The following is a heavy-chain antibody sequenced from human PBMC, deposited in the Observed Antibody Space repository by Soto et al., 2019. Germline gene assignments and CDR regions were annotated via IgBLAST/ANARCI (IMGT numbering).Heavy chain of an antibody. CDR1: GYTLTELS. D-gene: IGHD6-6*01. CDR2: FDPEDGET. V-gene: IGHV1-24*01. Sequence: QVQLVQSGAEVKKPGASVKVSCKVSGYTLTELSMHWVRQAPGKGLEWMGGFDPEDGETIYAQKFQGRVTMTEDTSTDTAYMELSSLRSEDTAVYYCATRELQAARPDNYYYYGMDVWGQGTTVTVSS. J-gene: IGHJ6*02. CDR3: ATRELQAARPDNYYYYGMDV.